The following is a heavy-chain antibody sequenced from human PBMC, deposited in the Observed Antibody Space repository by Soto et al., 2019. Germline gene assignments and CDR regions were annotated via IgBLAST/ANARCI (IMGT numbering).Heavy chain of an antibody. CDR1: GFSLSNYW. V-gene: IGHV3-74*01. J-gene: IGHJ6*02. CDR2: INSDGRST. Sequence: PGGSLRLSCAVSGFSLSNYWMHWVRQDPEKGLVWVSRINSDGRSTSYADSVKGRFTISRDNAKNTLYLQMNSLRAEDTAVYYCARGGSYDILTGNYYYYGMDVWGQGTTVTVSS. D-gene: IGHD3-9*01. CDR3: ARGGSYDILTGNYYYYGMDV.